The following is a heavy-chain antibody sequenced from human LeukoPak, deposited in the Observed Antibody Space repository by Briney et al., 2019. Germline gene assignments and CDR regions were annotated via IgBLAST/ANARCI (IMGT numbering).Heavy chain of an antibody. D-gene: IGHD3-10*01. J-gene: IGHJ4*02. V-gene: IGHV3-23*01. Sequence: GGSLRLSCAASGFTFSSYAMSWVRQAPGKGLAWISTVSASGDSTSYADSVKGRFTISRDNSKNALYLQVNSLRTDDAALYYCAKSHYYGSGSIDYWGQGTLVTVSS. CDR2: VSASGDST. CDR1: GFTFSSYA. CDR3: AKSHYYGSGSIDY.